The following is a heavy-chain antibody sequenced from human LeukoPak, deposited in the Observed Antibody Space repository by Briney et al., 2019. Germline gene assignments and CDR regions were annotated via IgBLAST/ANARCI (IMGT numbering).Heavy chain of an antibody. Sequence: GGSLRLSCAASGFTFSSYAMSWVRQAPGKGLEWVSAISGSGGSTYYADSVKGRFTISRDNSKNTLYLQMNSLRAEDTAVYYCARDGGSAWFLDYWGQGTLATVSS. D-gene: IGHD6-19*01. CDR2: ISGSGGST. J-gene: IGHJ4*02. CDR1: GFTFSSYA. CDR3: ARDGGSAWFLDY. V-gene: IGHV3-23*01.